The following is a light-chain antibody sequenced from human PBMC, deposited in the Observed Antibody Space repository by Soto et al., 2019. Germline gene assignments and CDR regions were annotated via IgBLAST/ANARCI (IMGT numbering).Light chain of an antibody. J-gene: IGLJ2*01. Sequence: QSALTQPASVSGSPGQSITISCTGTSSDVGSYNLVSWYQEHPGKAPKFMIYEGSKRPSGVSNRFSGSKSGNTASLTISGLQADDEADYYCCSYAGINTFVVFGGGTKLTVL. CDR2: EGS. CDR1: SSDVGSYNL. V-gene: IGLV2-23*03. CDR3: CSYAGINTFVV.